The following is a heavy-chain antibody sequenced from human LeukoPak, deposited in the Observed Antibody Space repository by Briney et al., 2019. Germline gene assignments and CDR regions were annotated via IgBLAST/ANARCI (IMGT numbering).Heavy chain of an antibody. V-gene: IGHV1-2*02. CDR1: GYTFTGYY. D-gene: IGHD6-6*01. J-gene: IGHJ2*01. CDR2: INPNSGGI. Sequence: ASVKVSCKASGYTFTGYYMHWVRQAPGQGLEWMGWINPNSGGINYAQKFQGRVTMTRDTSISTAYMELSRLRSDDTAVYYCATTSIAARRWYFDLWGRGTLVTVSS. CDR3: ATTSIAARRWYFDL.